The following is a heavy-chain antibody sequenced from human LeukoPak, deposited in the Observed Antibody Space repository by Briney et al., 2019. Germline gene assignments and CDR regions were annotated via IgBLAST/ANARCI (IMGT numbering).Heavy chain of an antibody. CDR1: GGTFSSYA. Sequence: ASVKVSCKASGGTFSSYAISWVRQAPGQGLEWMGRIIPILVIANYAQKFQGRVTITADKSTSTAYLELSSLRSEDTAVYYCALSDYYGSGSSTGYWGQGTLVTVSS. J-gene: IGHJ4*02. CDR3: ALSDYYGSGSSTGY. CDR2: IIPILVIA. V-gene: IGHV1-69*04. D-gene: IGHD3-10*01.